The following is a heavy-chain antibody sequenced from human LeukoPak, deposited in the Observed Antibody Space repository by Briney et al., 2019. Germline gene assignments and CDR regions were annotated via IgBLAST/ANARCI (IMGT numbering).Heavy chain of an antibody. CDR1: GGSISSYY. D-gene: IGHD2-15*01. CDR2: IHYTGST. CDR3: ARARGYCSGGSCFSDPGFDY. Sequence: SETLSLTCTVSGGSISSYYWSWIRQPPGKGLVWIEYIHYTGSTNYNPSLKSRVTISVDTSKNQFSLKLSSVTAADTAVYYCARARGYCSGGSCFSDPGFDYWGQGTLVTVSS. J-gene: IGHJ4*02. V-gene: IGHV4-59*12.